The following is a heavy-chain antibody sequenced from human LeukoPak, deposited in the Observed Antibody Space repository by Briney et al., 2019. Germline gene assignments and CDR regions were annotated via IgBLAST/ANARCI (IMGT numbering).Heavy chain of an antibody. V-gene: IGHV4-38-2*02. D-gene: IGHD3-9*01. CDR1: GYSISSGYY. J-gene: IGHJ4*02. CDR3: ARAQRTRYFDWLDY. Sequence: SETLSLTCTVSGYSISSGYYWGWIRQPPGKGLEWIGSIYHSGSTYYNPSLKSRVTISVDTSKNQFSLKLSSVTAADTAVYYCARAQRTRYFDWLDYWGQGTLVTVSS. CDR2: IYHSGST.